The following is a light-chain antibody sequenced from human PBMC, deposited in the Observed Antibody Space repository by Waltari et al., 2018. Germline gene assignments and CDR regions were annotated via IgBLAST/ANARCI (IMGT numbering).Light chain of an antibody. Sequence: QSALTQPASVSGSPGQSITISCTGSSSDVGSYDFVSWYQQHPGKAPKVIIYGVSERPSGVSNRFSGSKSGNTASLTISGLQAEDEADYYCSSRANSDTSVFGGGTKLTVL. CDR2: GVS. CDR1: SSDVGSYDF. J-gene: IGLJ2*01. CDR3: SSRANSDTSV. V-gene: IGLV2-23*02.